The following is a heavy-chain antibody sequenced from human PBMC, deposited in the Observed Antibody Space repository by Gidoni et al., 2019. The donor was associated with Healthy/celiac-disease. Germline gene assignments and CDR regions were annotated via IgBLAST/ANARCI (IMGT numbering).Heavy chain of an antibody. Sequence: QLQLQESGPGLVKPPETLSLPCTVSDGSISSSNYYWGWIRQPPGKGLEWIGSIYYSGSTYDNPSLKSRVTISVDTSKNQFSLKLSSVTAADTAVYYCARQAYYDDSSGKGEIDYWGQGTLVTVSS. CDR3: ARQAYYDDSSGKGEIDY. D-gene: IGHD3-22*01. J-gene: IGHJ4*02. CDR2: IYYSGST. V-gene: IGHV4-39*01. CDR1: DGSISSSNYY.